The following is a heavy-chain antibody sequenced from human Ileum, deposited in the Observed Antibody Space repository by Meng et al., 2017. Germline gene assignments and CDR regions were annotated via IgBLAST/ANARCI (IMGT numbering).Heavy chain of an antibody. Sequence: VQLPESGPGLVRPSGSLSLTCAVSSGSISSNTYWRWVRQPPGKGLEWIGQISHSGSAYYNPSLKSRVTMSVDKSKSQFSLMLTSVTAADTAIYYCARHGGYSQDFWGQGTLVTVSS. CDR2: ISHSGSA. D-gene: IGHD4-23*01. V-gene: IGHV4-4*02. CDR3: ARHGGYSQDF. J-gene: IGHJ4*02. CDR1: SGSISSNTY.